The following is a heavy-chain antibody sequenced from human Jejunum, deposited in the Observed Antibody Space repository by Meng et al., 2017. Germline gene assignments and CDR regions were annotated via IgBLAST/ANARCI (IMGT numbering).Heavy chain of an antibody. CDR2: IYYSGST. J-gene: IGHJ4*02. Sequence: GQPQESGPGLVKPSQTLSPTCTVSGGSFGSGGYYWSWIRQHPGKGLEWIGYIYYSGSTYYNPSLKSRVSISVDTSKNQFSLKLSSVTAADTAVYYCASSIAAAVGYYFDYWGQGTLVTVSS. CDR3: ASSIAAAVGYYFDY. V-gene: IGHV4-31*03. CDR1: GGSFGSGGYY. D-gene: IGHD6-13*01.